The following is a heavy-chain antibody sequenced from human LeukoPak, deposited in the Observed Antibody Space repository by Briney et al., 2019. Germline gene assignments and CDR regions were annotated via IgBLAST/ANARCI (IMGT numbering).Heavy chain of an antibody. CDR1: GYTFTGYY. J-gene: IGHJ4*02. CDR3: AREGDGDFLDY. D-gene: IGHD3-16*01. CDR2: IHPNSGGT. Sequence: ASVKVSCKASGYTFTGYYMHWVRQAPGQGLEWMGWIHPNSGGTNHAQKFQGRVTMTRDTSISTAYMELSRPRSDDTAVYYCAREGDGDFLDYWGQGTLVTVSS. V-gene: IGHV1-2*02.